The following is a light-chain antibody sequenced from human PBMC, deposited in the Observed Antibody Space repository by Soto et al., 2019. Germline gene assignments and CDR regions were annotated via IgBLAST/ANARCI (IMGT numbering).Light chain of an antibody. J-gene: IGKJ4*01. CDR3: QHRSSWPLT. Sequence: EVVLTQSPATLSLSPGERATLSCRASQSVSSYLAWYQQKPGQAPRLLIFGASNRATGIPARFSGSGSGTDFTLTISSLEPEDFAVYYWQHRSSWPLTFGGGTKVESK. CDR1: QSVSSY. CDR2: GAS. V-gene: IGKV3-11*01.